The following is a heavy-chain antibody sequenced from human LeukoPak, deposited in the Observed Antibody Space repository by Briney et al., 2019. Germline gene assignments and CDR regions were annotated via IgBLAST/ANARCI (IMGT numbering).Heavy chain of an antibody. J-gene: IGHJ4*02. V-gene: IGHV1-18*01. CDR3: ARDGVGYFDY. CDR2: VSGDNVKT. CDR1: GYTFTSYG. Sequence: ASVKVSCKASGYTFTSYGISWVRQAPGQGLEWMGWVSGDNVKTDYAQKLQGRVTMTTDTSTSTAYMELRSLRSDETAVYYCARDGVGYFDYWGQGTLVTVSS. D-gene: IGHD1-26*01.